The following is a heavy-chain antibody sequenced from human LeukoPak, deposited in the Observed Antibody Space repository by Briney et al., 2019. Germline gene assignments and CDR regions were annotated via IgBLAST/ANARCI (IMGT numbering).Heavy chain of an antibody. CDR3: ARQMGGGYSYGSGDY. V-gene: IGHV5-51*01. CDR1: GYSFTSYW. J-gene: IGHJ4*02. CDR2: IYPGDSDT. D-gene: IGHD5-18*01. Sequence: GESLKISCKGSGYSFTSYWIGWVRLMPGKGLEWMGIIYPGDSDTRYSPSFQGQVTISADKSITTAYLQWSSLKASDTAMYYCARQMGGGYSYGSGDYWGQGTLVTVSS.